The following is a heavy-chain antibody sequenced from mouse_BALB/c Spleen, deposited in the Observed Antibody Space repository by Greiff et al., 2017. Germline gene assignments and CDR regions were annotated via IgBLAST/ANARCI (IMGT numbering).Heavy chain of an antibody. CDR2: IYPGSGGT. CDR3: ARAENGNYAMDY. J-gene: IGHJ4*01. Sequence: QVQLQQSGAELVRPGTSVKVSCKASGYAFTNYLIEWVKQRPGQGLEWIGVIYPGSGGTNYNEKFKGKATLTADKSSSTAYMQLSSLSSDDSAVYFCARAENGNYAMDYWGQGTSVTVSS. D-gene: IGHD1-3*01. CDR1: GYAFTNYL. V-gene: IGHV1-54*01.